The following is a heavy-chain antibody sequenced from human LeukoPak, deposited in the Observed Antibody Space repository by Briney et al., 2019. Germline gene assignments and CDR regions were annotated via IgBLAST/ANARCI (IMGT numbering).Heavy chain of an antibody. CDR1: GGTFSSYA. CDR2: IIPIFGTA. D-gene: IGHD1-26*01. V-gene: IGHV1-69*01. J-gene: IGHJ3*02. CDR3: ARPRERNAFDI. Sequence: WASVKVSCKASGGTFSSYAISWVRQAPGQGLEWTGGIIPIFGTANYAQKFQGRVTITADESTSTAYMELSSLRSEDTAVYYCARPRERNAFDIWGQGTMVTVSS.